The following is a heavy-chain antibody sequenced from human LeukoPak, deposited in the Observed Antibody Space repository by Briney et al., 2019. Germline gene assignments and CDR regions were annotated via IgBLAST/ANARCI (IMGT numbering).Heavy chain of an antibody. CDR3: ARQKHSNYVDY. J-gene: IGHJ4*02. CDR2: IYYSGST. D-gene: IGHD4-11*01. CDR1: GGSIRSYY. V-gene: IGHV4-59*08. Sequence: NPSETLSLTCTVSGGSIRSYYWSWIRQPPGKGLEWIGYIYYSGSTNYNPSLKSRVTISVDTSKNQFSMKLSSVTAADTAVYYCARQKHSNYVDYWGQGTLVTVSS.